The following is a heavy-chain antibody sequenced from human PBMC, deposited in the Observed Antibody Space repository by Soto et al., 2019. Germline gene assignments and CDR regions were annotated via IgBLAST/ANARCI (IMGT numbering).Heavy chain of an antibody. V-gene: IGHV1-69*13. CDR3: ARELAVAGPRAFDY. D-gene: IGHD6-19*01. Sequence: SVKVSCKASGGTFSSYAISWVLQAPGQGVEWMGGIIPIFGAANYAQKFQGRVTITADESTSTAYMELSSLRSEDTSVYYCARELAVAGPRAFDYWGQGTLVTVSS. J-gene: IGHJ4*02. CDR1: GGTFSSYA. CDR2: IIPIFGAA.